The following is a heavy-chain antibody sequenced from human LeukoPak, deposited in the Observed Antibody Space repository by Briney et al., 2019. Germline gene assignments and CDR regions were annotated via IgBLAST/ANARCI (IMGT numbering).Heavy chain of an antibody. V-gene: IGHV4-34*01. CDR2: INHSGST. CDR1: GGSFSGCY. J-gene: IGHJ5*02. Sequence: KPSETLSLTCAVYGGSFSGCYWSWIRQPPGKGLEWIGEINHSGSTNYNPSLKSRVTISVDTSKNQFSLKLSSVTAADTAVYYCARGGEQLVLTQEGSNWFDPWGQGTLVTVSS. D-gene: IGHD6-6*01. CDR3: ARGGEQLVLTQEGSNWFDP.